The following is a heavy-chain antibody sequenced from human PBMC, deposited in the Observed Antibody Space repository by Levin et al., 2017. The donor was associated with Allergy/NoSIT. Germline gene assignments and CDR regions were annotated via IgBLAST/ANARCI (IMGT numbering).Heavy chain of an antibody. D-gene: IGHD6-13*01. CDR1: GFIFSNYG. V-gene: IGHV3-23*01. CDR3: AKNQRGTAVGVSFPFDV. J-gene: IGHJ3*01. Sequence: GGSLRLSCAVSGFIFSNYGMSWVRQAPGKGLEWVSALSGTSGSSYYADSVKGRFTISRDNSKNTLYLQMNSLRADDTAVYYCAKNQRGTAVGVSFPFDVWGQGTMVTVSS. CDR2: LSGTSGSS.